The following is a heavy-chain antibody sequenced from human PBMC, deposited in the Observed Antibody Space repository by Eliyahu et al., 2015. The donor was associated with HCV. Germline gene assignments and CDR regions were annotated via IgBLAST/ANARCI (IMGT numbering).Heavy chain of an antibody. CDR2: ISSSSSYI. D-gene: IGHD6-25*01. J-gene: IGHJ4*02. CDR3: ARDGFEYYDSSVGLASEPFDY. Sequence: EVQLVESGGGLVKPGGSLRLSCAASGFTXXTYSMXWVRQAPGKGLEWVXSISSSSSYIYYADSVKGRFTISXXNAKNSLYLQMNSLRAEDTAVYYCARDGFEYYDSSVGLASEPFDYWGQGTLVTVSS. CDR1: GFTXXTYS. V-gene: IGHV3-21*01.